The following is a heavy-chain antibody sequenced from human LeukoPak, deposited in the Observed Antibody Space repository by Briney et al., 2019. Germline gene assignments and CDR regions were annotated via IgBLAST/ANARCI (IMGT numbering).Heavy chain of an antibody. V-gene: IGHV4-59*01. Sequence: SETLSLTCTVSGGSISSYYWSWIRQPPGKGLEWIGYIYYSGSTNYNPSLKSRVTISVDTSKNQFSLKLSSVTAADTAMYYCARKDGDGWGQGTLVTVSS. D-gene: IGHD5-24*01. CDR3: ARKDGDG. CDR2: IYYSGST. CDR1: GGSISSYY. J-gene: IGHJ4*02.